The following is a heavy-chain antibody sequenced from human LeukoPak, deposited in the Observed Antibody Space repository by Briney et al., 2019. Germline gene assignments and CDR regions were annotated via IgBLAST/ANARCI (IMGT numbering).Heavy chain of an antibody. J-gene: IGHJ4*02. CDR1: GGTFSSYT. V-gene: IGHV1-69*02. Sequence: AASVKVSCKASGGTFSSYTISWVRQAPGQGLEWKGRIIPILGIANYAQKFQGRVTITADKSTSTAYMELSSLRSEDTAVYYCATQITIFGVVIIPPFHYWGQGTLVTVSS. CDR3: ATQITIFGVVIIPPFHY. D-gene: IGHD3-3*01. CDR2: IIPILGIA.